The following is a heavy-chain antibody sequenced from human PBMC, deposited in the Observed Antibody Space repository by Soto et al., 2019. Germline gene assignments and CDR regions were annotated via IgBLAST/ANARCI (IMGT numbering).Heavy chain of an antibody. CDR3: AKVSSSIWSDAFDI. CDR1: GFTFSSYA. V-gene: IGHV3-23*01. J-gene: IGHJ3*02. Sequence: EVQLLKSGGGLVQPGGSLRLSCAASGFTFSSYAMSWVRQAPGKGLEWVSGISGSGGSKYSADSVKGRFTISRDTSKNTLYLLMNSLRADDTAVYYCAKVSSSIWSDAFDIWGRGTMVTVSS. D-gene: IGHD6-13*01. CDR2: ISGSGGSK.